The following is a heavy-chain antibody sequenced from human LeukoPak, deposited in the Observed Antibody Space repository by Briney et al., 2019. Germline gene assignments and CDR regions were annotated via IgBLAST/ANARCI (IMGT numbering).Heavy chain of an antibody. CDR1: GYTFTGYY. Sequence: ASVKVSCKASGYTFTGYYMRWVRQAPGQGLEWMGWINPNSGGTNYAQKFRGRVTTTRDTSISTAYMEMSRPRADDTAVYYCARAKSVAGTTGYAFDIWGQGTMVTVSS. CDR3: ARAKSVAGTTGYAFDI. J-gene: IGHJ3*02. CDR2: INPNSGGT. D-gene: IGHD6-19*01. V-gene: IGHV1-2*02.